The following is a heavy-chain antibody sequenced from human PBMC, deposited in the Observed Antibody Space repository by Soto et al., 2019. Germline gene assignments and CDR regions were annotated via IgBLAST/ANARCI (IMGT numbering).Heavy chain of an antibody. CDR3: ARHVGAIAVAGPLGY. J-gene: IGHJ4*02. CDR2: IYPGDSDT. CDR1: GYSFTSYW. Sequence: GESLKISCKGSGYSFTSYWIGWVRQMPGKGLEWMGIIYPGDSDTRYSPSFQGQVTISADKSISTAYLQWSSLKASDTAMYYCARHVGAIAVAGPLGYWGQGTLVPVSS. V-gene: IGHV5-51*01. D-gene: IGHD6-19*01.